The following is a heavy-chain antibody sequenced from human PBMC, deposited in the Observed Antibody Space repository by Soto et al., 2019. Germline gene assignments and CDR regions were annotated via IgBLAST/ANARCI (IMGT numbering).Heavy chain of an antibody. CDR3: ASLAVAGEGGHYYYGMDV. Sequence: QVQLVQSGAEVKKPGASVKVSCKASGYTFTSYGISWVRQAPGQGLEWMGWISAYNGNTNYAQKLQGRVTMTTDTSTGTAELELRSLRSDDTAVYYCASLAVAGEGGHYYYGMDVWGQGTKVTVSS. CDR1: GYTFTSYG. D-gene: IGHD6-19*01. V-gene: IGHV1-18*01. CDR2: ISAYNGNT. J-gene: IGHJ6*02.